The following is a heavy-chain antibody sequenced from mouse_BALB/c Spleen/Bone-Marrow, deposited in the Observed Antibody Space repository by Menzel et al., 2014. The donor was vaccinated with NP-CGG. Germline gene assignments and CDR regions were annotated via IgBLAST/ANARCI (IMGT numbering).Heavy chain of an antibody. D-gene: IGHD1-2*01. Sequence: EVKVEESGGGLVQPGGSLKLSCADSGFDFSRYWMSWVRQAPGKGLEWIGEINPDSSTINYTPSLKDKFIISRDNAKNTLYPQMSKVRSEDTALYYCARNHYYGLFAYWGQGTLVTVSA. J-gene: IGHJ3*01. V-gene: IGHV4-1*02. CDR2: INPDSSTI. CDR1: GFDFSRYW. CDR3: ARNHYYGLFAY.